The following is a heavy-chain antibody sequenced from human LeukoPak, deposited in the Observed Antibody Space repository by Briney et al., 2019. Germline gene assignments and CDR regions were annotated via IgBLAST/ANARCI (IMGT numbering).Heavy chain of an antibody. D-gene: IGHD2-15*01. CDR3: TRRVDATRWYDP. CDR1: GFSFSTYW. Sequence: PGGSLRLSCAASGFSFSTYWMHWVRQDPGEGLVWVSRINGDGSTTNYADSVKGRFTISRDNAKNTLYLQMNSLRAEDTAVYYCTRRVDATRWYDPWGQGTLVTVSS. J-gene: IGHJ5*02. CDR2: INGDGSTT. V-gene: IGHV3-74*01.